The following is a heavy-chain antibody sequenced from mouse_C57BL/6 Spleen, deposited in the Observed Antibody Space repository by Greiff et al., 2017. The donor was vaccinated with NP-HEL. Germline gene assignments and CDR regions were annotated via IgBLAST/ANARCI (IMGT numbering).Heavy chain of an antibody. D-gene: IGHD1-1*02. CDR3: TRDRGGKGYFDV. V-gene: IGHV5-9-1*02. J-gene: IGHJ1*03. CDR2: ISSGGDYI. Sequence: EVKVVESGEGLVKPGGSLKLSCAASGFTFSSYAMSWVRQTPEKRLEWVAYISSGGDYIYYADTVKGRFTISRDNARNTLYLQMSSLKSEDTAMYYCTRDRGGKGYFDVWGTGTTVTVSS. CDR1: GFTFSSYA.